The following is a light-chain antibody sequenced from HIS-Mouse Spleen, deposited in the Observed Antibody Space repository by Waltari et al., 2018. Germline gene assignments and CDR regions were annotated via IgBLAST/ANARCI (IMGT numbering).Light chain of an antibody. CDR3: QQFNSYPVT. V-gene: IGKV1-13*02. Sequence: AIQLTQYPSSLSASVGDRVTITCRASQGISSALAWYQQKPGKAPKLLIYDASSLESGVPSRFSGSGSGTDFTLTISSLQPEDFATYYCQQFNSYPVTFGQGTRLEIK. CDR1: QGISSA. J-gene: IGKJ5*01. CDR2: DAS.